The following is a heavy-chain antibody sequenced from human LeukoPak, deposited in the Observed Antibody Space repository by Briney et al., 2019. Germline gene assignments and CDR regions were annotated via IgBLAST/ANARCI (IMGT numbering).Heavy chain of an antibody. V-gene: IGHV1-46*01. CDR1: GYTFTSYY. D-gene: IGHD5-18*01. J-gene: IGHJ4*02. CDR3: ARDQFFARLVDTAMVHRGGFDY. CDR2: INPSGGST. Sequence: ASVKVSCKASGYTFTSYYMHWVRQAPGQGLEWMGIINPSGGSTSYAQKFQGRVTMTRDTSTSTVYMGLSSLRSEDTAVYYCARDQFFARLVDTAMVHRGGFDYWGQGTLVTVSS.